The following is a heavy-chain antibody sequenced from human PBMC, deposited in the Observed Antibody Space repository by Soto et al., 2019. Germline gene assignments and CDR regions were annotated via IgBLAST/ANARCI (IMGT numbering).Heavy chain of an antibody. CDR1: GFTFTSYW. J-gene: IGHJ4*02. D-gene: IGHD6-19*01. CDR2: IKQDGGEE. V-gene: IGHV3-7*01. Sequence: GALRLSCAASGFTFTSYWMSWVRQAPGKGLEWVASIKQDGGEEYYVDSVKGRFTISRDNAKSSLYLQMNSLRAEDTAVYYCAKDATRTNGWYHFDYWGQGALVTVSS. CDR3: AKDATRTNGWYHFDY.